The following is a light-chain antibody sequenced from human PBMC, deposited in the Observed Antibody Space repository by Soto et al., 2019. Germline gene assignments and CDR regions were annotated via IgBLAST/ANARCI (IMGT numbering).Light chain of an antibody. V-gene: IGKV3-20*01. CDR3: QQYGSSPS. J-gene: IGKJ4*01. CDR1: QSVSSSY. Sequence: EIVLTQSPGTLSLSPGERATLSRRASQSVSSSYLAWYQQKPGQAPRLLIYGASSRATGIPDRFSGSGSGTDFTLTIIRLEPEDFVVYYCQQYGSSPSFGGGTKVEIK. CDR2: GAS.